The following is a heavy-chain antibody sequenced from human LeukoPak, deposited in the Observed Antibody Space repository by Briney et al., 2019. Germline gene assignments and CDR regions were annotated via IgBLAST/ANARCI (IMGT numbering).Heavy chain of an antibody. V-gene: IGHV4-59*08. CDR2: IYYSGST. Sequence: PSETLSLTCAVSGGSFSGYYWTWIRQTPGKGLEWIGYIYYSGSTNYNPSLKSRVTISVDTSKNQFSLKLSSVTAADTAVYYCARLKGLLWFGEPFDYWGQGTLVTVSS. CDR1: GGSFSGYY. J-gene: IGHJ4*02. CDR3: ARLKGLLWFGEPFDY. D-gene: IGHD3-10*01.